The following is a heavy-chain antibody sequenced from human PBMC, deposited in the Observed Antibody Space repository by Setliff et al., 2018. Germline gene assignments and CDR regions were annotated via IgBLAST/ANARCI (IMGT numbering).Heavy chain of an antibody. CDR3: ARGGGQIHYDFWSGYFSDPQPNYYYYYMDV. V-gene: IGHV1-8*03. CDR2: MNPNSGNT. Sequence: ASVKVSCKDSGYTFSTYGINWVRQATGQGLEWMRWMNPNSGNTGYAQKFQGRVTITRNTSISTAYMELSSLRSEDTAVYYCARGGGQIHYDFWSGYFSDPQPNYYYYYMDVWGKGTTVTVSS. D-gene: IGHD3-3*01. CDR1: GYTFSTYG. J-gene: IGHJ6*03.